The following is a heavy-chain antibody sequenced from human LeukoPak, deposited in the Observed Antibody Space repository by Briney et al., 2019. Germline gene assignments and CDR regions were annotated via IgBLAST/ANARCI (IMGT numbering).Heavy chain of an antibody. CDR2: IYPGDSDT. Sequence: GESLKISCKGSGYSFTSYWIGWVRQMPGKGLEWMGIIYPGDSDTRYSPSFQGQVTISADKSISTAYLQWSSQKASDTAMYYCASTLSLYGDYPDYWGQGTLVTVSS. D-gene: IGHD4-17*01. CDR3: ASTLSLYGDYPDY. J-gene: IGHJ4*02. V-gene: IGHV5-51*01. CDR1: GYSFTSYW.